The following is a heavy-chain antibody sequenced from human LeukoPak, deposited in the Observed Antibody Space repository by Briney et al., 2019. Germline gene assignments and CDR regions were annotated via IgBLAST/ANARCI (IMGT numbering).Heavy chain of an antibody. CDR1: GGSISSYY. Sequence: PSETLSLTCTVSGGSISSYYWSWIRQPPGKGLEWIGYIYTSGSTNYNPSLKSRVTISVDTSKNQFSLKLSSVTAADTAVYYCARLMLAAATLDWFDPWGQGTLVTVSS. CDR2: IYTSGST. J-gene: IGHJ5*02. V-gene: IGHV4-4*09. CDR3: ARLMLAAATLDWFDP. D-gene: IGHD2-15*01.